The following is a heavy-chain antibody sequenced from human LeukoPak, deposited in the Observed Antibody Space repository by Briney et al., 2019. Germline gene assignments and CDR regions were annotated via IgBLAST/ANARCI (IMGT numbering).Heavy chain of an antibody. V-gene: IGHV1-2*02. D-gene: IGHD3-3*01. CDR1: GYTFTGYY. Sequence: ASVKVSCKASGYTFTGYYMHWVRQAPGQGLEWMGWINPNSGGTNYAQKFQGRVTMTRDTSISTAYMELSRLRSDDMAVYYCARGSLNYYDFWSGYYSYWGQGTLVTVSS. CDR3: ARGSLNYYDFWSGYYSY. CDR2: INPNSGGT. J-gene: IGHJ4*02.